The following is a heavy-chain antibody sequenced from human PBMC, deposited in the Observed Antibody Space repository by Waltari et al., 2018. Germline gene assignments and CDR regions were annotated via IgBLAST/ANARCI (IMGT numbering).Heavy chain of an antibody. V-gene: IGHV3-21*01. J-gene: IGHJ3*02. CDR2: ISSSSSYI. Sequence: EVQLVESGGGLVKPGGSLRLSCAASGFTFSSYTMHWVRQAPGKGLEWVSSISSSSSYIYYADSVKGRFTVSRDNAKNSLFLQMNSLRAEDSAVYYCARDHDSSGWRYDAFDIWGQGTMVTVSS. CDR1: GFTFSSYT. CDR3: ARDHDSSGWRYDAFDI. D-gene: IGHD6-19*01.